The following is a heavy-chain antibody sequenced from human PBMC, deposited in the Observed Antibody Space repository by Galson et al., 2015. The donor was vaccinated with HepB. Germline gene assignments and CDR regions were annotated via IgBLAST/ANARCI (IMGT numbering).Heavy chain of an antibody. J-gene: IGHJ6*03. V-gene: IGHV1-18*01. D-gene: IGHD3-3*01. CDR1: GYTFTSYG. Sequence: SCKASGYTFTSYGISWVRQAPGQGLEWMGWISAYNGNTNYAQKLQGRVTMTTDTSTSTAYMELRSLRSDDTAVYYCARVPAYYDFWSGYEYYYYYMDVWGKGTTVTVSS. CDR3: ARVPAYYDFWSGYEYYYYYMDV. CDR2: ISAYNGNT.